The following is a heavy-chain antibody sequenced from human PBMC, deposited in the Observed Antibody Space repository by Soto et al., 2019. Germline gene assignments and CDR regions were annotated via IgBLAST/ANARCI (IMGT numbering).Heavy chain of an antibody. CDR3: AKEMIASTLADFFDY. CDR2: ISGSGGRT. V-gene: IGHV3-23*01. J-gene: IGHJ4*02. Sequence: EVQLLESGGGLIQPGGSLRLSCEASGFTFSNYGMTWVRLAPGKGLEWVSTISGSGGRTFYADPVKGRFTISRDNSKNTLYLQMKSLRPEDTAVYYCAKEMIASTLADFFDYWGQGTLVTVSS. D-gene: IGHD2-21*01. CDR1: GFTFSNYG.